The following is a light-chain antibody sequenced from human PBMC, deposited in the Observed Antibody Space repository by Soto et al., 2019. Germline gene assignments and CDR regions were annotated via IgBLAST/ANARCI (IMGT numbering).Light chain of an antibody. CDR1: QSVSSSY. CDR2: DAS. J-gene: IGKJ2*01. Sequence: ELGLTQSPGTLSLSPGERATLSCRASQSVSSSYLAWYQQKPGQAPRLLIYDASSRATGIPDRFSGSGSGTDFTLTISRLEPEDFAVYFCQQYGSSPYTFGQGTKLEIK. CDR3: QQYGSSPYT. V-gene: IGKV3-20*01.